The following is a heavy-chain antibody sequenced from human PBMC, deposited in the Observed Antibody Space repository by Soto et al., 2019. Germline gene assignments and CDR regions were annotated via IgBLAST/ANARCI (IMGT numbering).Heavy chain of an antibody. CDR1: GFTFTSSA. CDR2: IVVGSGYT. V-gene: IGHV1-58*01. D-gene: IGHD4-17*01. J-gene: IGHJ4*02. CDR3: AAVPYRDSNFDY. Sequence: QMQLVQSGPEVKKPGTSVKVSCKASGFTFTSSAVQWVRQARGQRLEWIGWIVVGSGYTNYAQKFQDRVTITRDMYTSTAYMELSSLRSEDTAVYYGAAVPYRDSNFDYWGQGTLVTVSS.